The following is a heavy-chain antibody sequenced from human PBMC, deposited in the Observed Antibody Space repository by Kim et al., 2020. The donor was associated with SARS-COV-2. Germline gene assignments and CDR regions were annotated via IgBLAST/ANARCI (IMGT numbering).Heavy chain of an antibody. D-gene: IGHD3-3*01. V-gene: IGHV4-31*03. CDR1: GGSISSGGYY. CDR2: IYYSGST. CDR3: ARAMGITIFGVVIVNWFDP. Sequence: SETLSLTCTVSGGSISSGGYYWSWIRQHPGKGLEWIGYIYYSGSTYYNPSLKSRVTISVDTSKNQFSLKLSSVTAADTAVYYCARAMGITIFGVVIVNWFDPWGQGILVTVSS. J-gene: IGHJ5*02.